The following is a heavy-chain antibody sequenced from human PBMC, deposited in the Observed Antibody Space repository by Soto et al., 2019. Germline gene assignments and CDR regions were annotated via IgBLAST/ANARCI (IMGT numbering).Heavy chain of an antibody. J-gene: IGHJ4*02. CDR2: INSDGSST. CDR3: TRDPAPSGWYDY. Sequence: GVLRLSCAASGFTLRDYWMHWVRQAPGNGLVWVSRINSDGSSTSYADSVKGRFIISRESAKNMLYLQMNSLRAEDTALYYCTRDPAPSGWYDYWGRGTLVTSPQ. CDR1: GFTLRDYW. D-gene: IGHD6-19*01. V-gene: IGHV3-74*01.